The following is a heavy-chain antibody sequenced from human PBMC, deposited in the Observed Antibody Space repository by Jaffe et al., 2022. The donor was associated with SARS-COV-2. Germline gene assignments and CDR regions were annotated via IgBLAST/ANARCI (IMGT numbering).Heavy chain of an antibody. D-gene: IGHD3-22*01. CDR3: YYYYDSGSRYHQDY. CDR1: GFTFSNAW. CDR2: IKSKTDGGTT. Sequence: EVQLVESGGGLVKPGESLRLSCAASGFTFSNAWMSWVRQAPGKGLEWIGRIKSKTDGGTTDNAAPVRGRFTISRDDSKNTLYLQMNSLKTEDTAVYYCYYYYDSGSRYHQDYWGQGTLVTVSS. V-gene: IGHV3-15*01. J-gene: IGHJ4*02.